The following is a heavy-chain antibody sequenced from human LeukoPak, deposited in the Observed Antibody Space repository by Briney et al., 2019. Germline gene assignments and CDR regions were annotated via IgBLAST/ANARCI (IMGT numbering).Heavy chain of an antibody. CDR2: ISSGSSTI. J-gene: IGHJ4*02. CDR3: ARGNWAFDY. CDR1: GFTFNTYS. V-gene: IGHV3-48*02. D-gene: IGHD7-27*01. Sequence: PGGSLRLSCAASGFTFNTYSMNWVRQAPGKGLEWVSYISSGSSTIYYADSVKGRFTISRDNAKNSLYLQMNSLRDKDTAVYYCARGNWAFDYWGQGTLVTVSS.